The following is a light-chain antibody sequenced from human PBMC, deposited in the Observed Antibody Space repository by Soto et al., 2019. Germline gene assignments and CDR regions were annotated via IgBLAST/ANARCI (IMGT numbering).Light chain of an antibody. V-gene: IGKV1-5*03. CDR1: QSISSW. J-gene: IGKJ1*01. Sequence: DIQMTQSPSTLSASVGDRVTITCRASQSISSWLAWYQQKPGKAPNLLIYKATSLESGVPSRFSGSGSGSEFTLTISSLQPDDFATYHCQQYKSYPWTFGQGTKVEI. CDR2: KAT. CDR3: QQYKSYPWT.